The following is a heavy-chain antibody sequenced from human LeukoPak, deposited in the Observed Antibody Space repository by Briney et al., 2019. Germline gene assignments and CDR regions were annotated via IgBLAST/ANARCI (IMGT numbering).Heavy chain of an antibody. V-gene: IGHV4-4*02. J-gene: IGHJ5*02. D-gene: IGHD6-25*01. CDR2: IYHSGST. CDR1: GDSISSSNW. CDR3: AREAAGQWFDP. Sequence: PSGTLSLTCAVSGDSISSSNWWSWVRQPPGKGLEWIGEIYHSGSTNYNPSLKSRVTMSLDKYKNQFSLKLTSVTAADTAVYYCAREAAGQWFDPWGQGTLVTVSS.